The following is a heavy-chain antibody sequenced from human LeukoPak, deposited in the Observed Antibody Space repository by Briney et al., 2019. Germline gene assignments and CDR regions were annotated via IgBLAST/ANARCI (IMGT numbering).Heavy chain of an antibody. CDR3: ASLGGHSYGFIPDY. V-gene: IGHV1-69*13. D-gene: IGHD5-18*01. J-gene: IGHJ4*02. CDR2: IIPIFGTA. Sequence: GASVKVSCKASGGTFSGYAISWVRQAPGQGLEWMGGIIPIFGTANYAQKFQGRVTITADESTSTAYMELSSLRSEDTAVYYCASLGGHSYGFIPDYWGQGTLVTVSS. CDR1: GGTFSGYA.